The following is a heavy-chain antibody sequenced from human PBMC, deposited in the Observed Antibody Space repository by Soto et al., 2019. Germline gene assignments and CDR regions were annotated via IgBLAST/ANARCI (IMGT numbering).Heavy chain of an antibody. Sequence: QVQLVQSGAEVKKPGASVKVSCKGSGYTFTSYHINWVRQATGQGLEWMGWMNPNSGNTGYAQTLQGRVTMTWDTSISTAYMELSSLRFEDTAMYYCARGHISSTKNWLDPWGQGTLATVSS. J-gene: IGHJ5*02. CDR3: ARGHISSTKNWLDP. D-gene: IGHD6-6*01. V-gene: IGHV1-8*01. CDR2: MNPNSGNT. CDR1: GYTFTSYH.